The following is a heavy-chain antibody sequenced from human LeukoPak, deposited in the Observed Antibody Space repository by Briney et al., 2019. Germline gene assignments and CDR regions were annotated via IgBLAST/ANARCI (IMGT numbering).Heavy chain of an antibody. D-gene: IGHD3-22*01. J-gene: IGHJ4*02. Sequence: PGGSLRLSCAASGFTFSSYGMHWVRQAPGKELEWGAFIRYDGSNKYYADSVKGRFTISRDNSKNTLYLQMNSLRAEDTAVYYCAKDFSVYYYDSRVLDYWGQGTLVTVSS. V-gene: IGHV3-30*02. CDR1: GFTFSSYG. CDR3: AKDFSVYYYDSRVLDY. CDR2: IRYDGSNK.